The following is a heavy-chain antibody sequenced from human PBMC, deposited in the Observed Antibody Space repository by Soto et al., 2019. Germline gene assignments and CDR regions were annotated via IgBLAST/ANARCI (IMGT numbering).Heavy chain of an antibody. J-gene: IGHJ4*02. CDR3: ARDLYRAYCSSTSCYGPI. CDR1: GYTFTSYY. D-gene: IGHD2-2*01. Sequence: ASVKVSCKASGYTFTSYYMHWVRQAPGQVLEWMGIINPSGGSTSYAQKFQSRVTMTSDTSTSTVYMELSSLRSEDTAVYYCARDLYRAYCSSTSCYGPIWGQGTLVT. CDR2: INPSGGST. V-gene: IGHV1-46*01.